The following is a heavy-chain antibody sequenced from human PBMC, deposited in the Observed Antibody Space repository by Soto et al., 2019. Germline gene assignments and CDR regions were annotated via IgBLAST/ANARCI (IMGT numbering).Heavy chain of an antibody. CDR2: IYYSGST. J-gene: IGHJ4*02. D-gene: IGHD6-13*01. V-gene: IGHV4-31*03. Sequence: SETLSLTCTVSGGSISSGGYYWSWIRQHPGKGLEWIGYIYYSGSTYYNPSLKSRVTISVDTSKNQFSLKLSSVTAADTAVYYCARADSSSWYTFFDYWGQGTLVTVSS. CDR1: GGSISSGGYY. CDR3: ARADSSSWYTFFDY.